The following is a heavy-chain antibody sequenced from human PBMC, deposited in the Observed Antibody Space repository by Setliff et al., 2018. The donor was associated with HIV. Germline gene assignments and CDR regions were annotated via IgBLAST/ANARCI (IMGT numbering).Heavy chain of an antibody. V-gene: IGHV4-39*07. D-gene: IGHD2-15*01. CDR2: FHYSGST. CDR1: GDSINTDNYY. Sequence: SETLSLTCNVSGDSINTDNYYWGWIRQPPGKGLEWIGSFHYSGSTSYNPSLRSRVTISVDTSKNQFSLSLSSVTAADTAVYYCARDGGSLWRFDRWGQGTLVTVSS. CDR3: ARDGGSLWRFDR. J-gene: IGHJ4*02.